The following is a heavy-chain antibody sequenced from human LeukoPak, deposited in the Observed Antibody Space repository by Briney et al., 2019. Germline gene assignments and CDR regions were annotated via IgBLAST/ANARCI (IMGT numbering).Heavy chain of an antibody. Sequence: GGSLRLSCAASGFTFSSYWMSWVRQAPGKGLEWVANIKEDGSENYFVDSVKGRFTISRDNAKNSLYLQMNSLRAEDTAVYYCARGNPTTVVAPPDFDYWGQGTLVTVSS. CDR1: GFTFSSYW. CDR3: ARGNPTTVVAPPDFDY. J-gene: IGHJ4*02. D-gene: IGHD4-23*01. CDR2: IKEDGSEN. V-gene: IGHV3-7*04.